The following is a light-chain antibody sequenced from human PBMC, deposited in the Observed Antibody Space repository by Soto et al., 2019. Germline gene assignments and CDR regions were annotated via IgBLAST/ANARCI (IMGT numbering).Light chain of an antibody. V-gene: IGLV2-23*01. Sequence: QSALTQPASVSGSPGQSITISCTGTSSDVGSYNLVSWYQQHPGKAPKLMIYEGSKRPSGVSNRFSGSKSGNTASLTISGLQAEDDADYYCCSYAGSSTLVFGGGTKPNVL. J-gene: IGLJ2*01. CDR2: EGS. CDR1: SSDVGSYNL. CDR3: CSYAGSSTLV.